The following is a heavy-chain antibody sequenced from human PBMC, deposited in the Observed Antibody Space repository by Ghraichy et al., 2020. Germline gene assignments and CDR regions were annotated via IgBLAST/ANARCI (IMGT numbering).Heavy chain of an antibody. CDR3: AKDDKGYTFNY. V-gene: IGHV3-23*01. CDR1: GFTFSSYA. D-gene: IGHD2-2*02. Sequence: GESLNISCAASGFTFSSYAMSWVRQAPGKGLEWVSAISGSGGSTYYADSVKGRFTISRDNSKNTLYLQMNSLRAEDTAVYYCAKDDKGYTFNYWGQGTLVTVSS. CDR2: ISGSGGST. J-gene: IGHJ4*02.